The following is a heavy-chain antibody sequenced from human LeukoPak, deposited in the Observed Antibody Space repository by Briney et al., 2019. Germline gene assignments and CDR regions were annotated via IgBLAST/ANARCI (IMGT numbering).Heavy chain of an antibody. J-gene: IGHJ4*02. CDR3: AWHYFDY. Sequence: GGSLRLSCATSGFTFSNAWMSWARQAPGKGLEWVGRIKNKADGGTTDYTVPVKGRFTISRDDAKNTLYLQMDSLISEDTAIYYCAWHYFDYWGQGALVTVSS. CDR1: GFTFSNAW. CDR2: IKNKADGGTT. V-gene: IGHV3-15*01.